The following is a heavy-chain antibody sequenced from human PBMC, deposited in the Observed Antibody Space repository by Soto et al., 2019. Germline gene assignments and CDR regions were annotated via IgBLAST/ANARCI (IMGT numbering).Heavy chain of an antibody. V-gene: IGHV4-34*01. D-gene: IGHD7-27*01. Sequence: SETLSLTCAVYGGSFSGYYWTWIRQPPGTGLEWIGEINHSGTTYTNPSLRSQVAISLDTSKNHFSLTLSSVTAADTAVYYCARGPSGDKVHYWGQGALVTVSS. J-gene: IGHJ4*02. CDR1: GGSFSGYY. CDR2: INHSGTT. CDR3: ARGPSGDKVHY.